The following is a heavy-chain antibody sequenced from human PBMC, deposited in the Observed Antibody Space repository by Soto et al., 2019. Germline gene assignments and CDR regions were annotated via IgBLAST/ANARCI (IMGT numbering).Heavy chain of an antibody. V-gene: IGHV3-15*01. CDR1: GFTFSNAW. CDR3: TTEVGSGRVRYYYYGMDV. Sequence: PGGSLRLSCAASGFTFSNAWMSWVRQAPGKGLEWVGRIKSKTDGGTTDYAAPVKGRFTISRDDSKNTLYLQMNSLKTEDTAVYYCTTEVGSGRVRYYYYGMDVWGQGTTVPVYS. CDR2: IKSKTDGGTT. D-gene: IGHD6-19*01. J-gene: IGHJ6*02.